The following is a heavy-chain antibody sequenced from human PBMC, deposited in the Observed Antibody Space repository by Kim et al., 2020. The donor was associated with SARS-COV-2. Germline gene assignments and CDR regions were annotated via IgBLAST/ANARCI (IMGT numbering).Heavy chain of an antibody. CDR3: ARGEGIGAAGTCPSYDYYG. J-gene: IGHJ6*01. D-gene: IGHD6-13*01. V-gene: IGHV4-59*01. CDR1: GGSISSYY. Sequence: SETLSLTCTVSGGSISSYYWSWIRQPPGKGLDWIGDIYYSGSTNYNPSLKSRVTISVDTSKNQFSLKLSSVPAADTAVYYCARGEGIGAAGTCPSYDYYG. CDR2: IYYSGST.